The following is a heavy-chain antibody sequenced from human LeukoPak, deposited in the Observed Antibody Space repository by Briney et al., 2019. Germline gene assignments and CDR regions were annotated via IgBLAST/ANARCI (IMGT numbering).Heavy chain of an antibody. Sequence: SETLSLTCTVSGDSISSNYWNWIRQPPGKGLEWIGYISYSRSTNYNPSLESRVTISVDTSKNQFSLKLSSVTAADTAVYYCARNIRSSQDYWGQGTLVSVSS. CDR2: ISYSRST. J-gene: IGHJ4*02. D-gene: IGHD6-13*01. V-gene: IGHV4-59*01. CDR3: ARNIRSSQDY. CDR1: GDSISSNY.